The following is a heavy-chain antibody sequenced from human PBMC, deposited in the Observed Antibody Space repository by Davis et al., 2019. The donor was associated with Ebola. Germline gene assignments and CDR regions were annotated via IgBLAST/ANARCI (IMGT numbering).Heavy chain of an antibody. CDR1: GFTFDDYG. CDR2: IHWNGRST. V-gene: IGHV3-20*04. Sequence: GESLKISCAASGFTFDDYGMTWVRQAPGKELEWVSGIHWNGRSTGYADSVKGRFIISRDNAKNSLYLQMDSLRAEDTALYYCASLRRTITGMDDGFDIWGQGTMVTVSS. CDR3: ASLRRTITGMDDGFDI. J-gene: IGHJ3*02. D-gene: IGHD2-8*02.